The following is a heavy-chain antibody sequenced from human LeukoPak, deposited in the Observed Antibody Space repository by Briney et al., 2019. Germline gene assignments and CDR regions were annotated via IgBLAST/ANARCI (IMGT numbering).Heavy chain of an antibody. J-gene: IGHJ4*02. CDR2: IKKDGSEK. CDR3: ARHLSGVTGYTYGRGIDY. D-gene: IGHD5-18*01. CDR1: GFTFSSYW. Sequence: GGSLRLSCAASGFTFSSYWMSWVRQAPGKGLEWVANIKKDGSEKYYVDSVKGRFTISRDNAKTSLYLQMISLRAEDTAVYYCARHLSGVTGYTYGRGIDYWGQGTLVTVSS. V-gene: IGHV3-7*01.